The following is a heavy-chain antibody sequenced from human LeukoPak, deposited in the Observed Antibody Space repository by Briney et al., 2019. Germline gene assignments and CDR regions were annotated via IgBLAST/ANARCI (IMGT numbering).Heavy chain of an antibody. D-gene: IGHD5-18*01. Sequence: ASVKVSCKASGYTFTGYYMHWARQAPGQGLEWMGWINPNSGGTNYAQKFQGRVTMTRDTSISTAYMELSRLRSDDTAVYYCATVLSSGYSYGDFDYWGQGTLVTVSS. CDR2: INPNSGGT. CDR3: ATVLSSGYSYGDFDY. J-gene: IGHJ4*02. CDR1: GYTFTGYY. V-gene: IGHV1-2*02.